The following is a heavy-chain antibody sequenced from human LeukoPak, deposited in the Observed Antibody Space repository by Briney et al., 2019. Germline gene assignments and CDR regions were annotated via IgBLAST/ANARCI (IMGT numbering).Heavy chain of an antibody. V-gene: IGHV1-69*05. D-gene: IGHD3-22*01. J-gene: IGHJ4*02. CDR2: IIPIFGTA. CDR1: GGTFSSYA. CDR3: ARDLADYYDSSGYYSTDY. Sequence: ASVKVSCKASGGTFSSYAISWVRQAPGQGLEWMGGIIPIFGTANYAQKFQGRVTMTRDTSTSTVYMELSSLRSEDTAVYYCARDLADYYDSSGYYSTDYWGQGTLVTVSS.